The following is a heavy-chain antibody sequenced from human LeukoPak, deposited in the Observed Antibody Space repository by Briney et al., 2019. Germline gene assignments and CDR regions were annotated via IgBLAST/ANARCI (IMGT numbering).Heavy chain of an antibody. Sequence: QTGGSLRLSCAASGFAFSSYGMHWVRQAPGKGLEWVAFIRYDGSNKYYADSVKGRFTISRDNSKNTLYLQMNSLRAEDTAVYYCAKVENTAGGMDVWGQGTTVTVSS. V-gene: IGHV3-30*02. CDR2: IRYDGSNK. D-gene: IGHD5-18*01. J-gene: IGHJ6*02. CDR1: GFAFSSYG. CDR3: AKVENTAGGMDV.